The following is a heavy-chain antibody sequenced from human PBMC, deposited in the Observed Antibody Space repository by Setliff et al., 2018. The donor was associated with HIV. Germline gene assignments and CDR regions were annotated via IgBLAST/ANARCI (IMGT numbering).Heavy chain of an antibody. CDR1: RDSVSSNSAA. J-gene: IGHJ3*02. V-gene: IGHV6-1*01. CDR3: ARVYCSGGSCYDAFDI. CDR2: TYYRSKWYN. D-gene: IGHD2-15*01. Sequence: SQTLSLTCAISRDSVSSNSAAWNWIRQSPSRGLEWLGRTYYRSKWYNDYAVSVKSRITINPDTSKNQFSLQLNSVTPEDTAVYYCARVYCSGGSCYDAFDIWGQGTMVTVSS.